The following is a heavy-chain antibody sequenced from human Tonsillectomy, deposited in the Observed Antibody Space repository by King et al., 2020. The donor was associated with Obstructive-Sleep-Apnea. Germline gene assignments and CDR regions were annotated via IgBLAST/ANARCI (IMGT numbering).Heavy chain of an antibody. CDR2: IYYSGST. D-gene: IGHD3-10*01. Sequence: QLQESGPGLVKPSQTLSLTCTVSGGSISSGDYYWSWIRQPPGKGLEWIGYIYYSGSTYYNPSLKSRVTISVDTSKNQFSLKLSSVTAADTAVYYCTGMVRVVIAHYYYYYGMDVWGQGTTVTVSS. CDR3: TGMVRVVIAHYYYYYGMDV. V-gene: IGHV4-30-4*01. J-gene: IGHJ6*02. CDR1: GGSISSGDYY.